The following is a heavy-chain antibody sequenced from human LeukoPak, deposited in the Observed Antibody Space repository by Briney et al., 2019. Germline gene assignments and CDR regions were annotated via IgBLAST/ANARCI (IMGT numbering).Heavy chain of an antibody. V-gene: IGHV3-43*02. CDR2: ISGDGGST. CDR3: AKDSLSYYYDSSGSLDY. J-gene: IGHJ4*02. D-gene: IGHD3-22*01. Sequence: GGSPRLSCAASGFTFDDYAMHWVRQAPGKGLEWVSLISGDGGSTYYADSVKGRFTISRDNSKNSLYLQMNSLRTEDTALYYCAKDSLSYYYDSSGSLDYWGQGTLVTVSS. CDR1: GFTFDDYA.